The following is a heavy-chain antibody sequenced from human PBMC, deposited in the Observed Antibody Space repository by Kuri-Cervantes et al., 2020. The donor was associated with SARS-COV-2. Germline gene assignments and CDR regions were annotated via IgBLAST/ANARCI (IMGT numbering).Heavy chain of an antibody. V-gene: IGHV4-59*01. J-gene: IGHJ4*02. CDR2: IYYSGST. Sequence: GSLRLSCAAYGGSFSGYYWSWIRQPPGKGLEWIGYIYYSGSTNYNPSLKSRVTISVDTSKNQFSLKLSSVTAADTAVYYCARGRRYGELDYWGQGTLVTVSS. CDR1: GGSFSGYY. CDR3: ARGRRYGELDY. D-gene: IGHD4-17*01.